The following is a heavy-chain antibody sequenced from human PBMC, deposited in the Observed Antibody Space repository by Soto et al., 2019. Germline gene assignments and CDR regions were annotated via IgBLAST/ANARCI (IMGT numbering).Heavy chain of an antibody. D-gene: IGHD3-10*01. Sequence: ASVKVSCKASGYTFTSYAMHWVRQAPGQRLEWMGWINAGNGNTKYSQKFQGRGTITRDTSASTAYMELSSLRSEDTAVYYCARAVGYYGSGAKHWGMDVWGQGTTVTVSS. CDR1: GYTFTSYA. CDR2: INAGNGNT. V-gene: IGHV1-3*01. CDR3: ARAVGYYGSGAKHWGMDV. J-gene: IGHJ6*02.